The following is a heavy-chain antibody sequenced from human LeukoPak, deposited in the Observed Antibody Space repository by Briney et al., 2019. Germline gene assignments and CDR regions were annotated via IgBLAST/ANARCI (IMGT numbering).Heavy chain of an antibody. J-gene: IGHJ6*02. Sequence: GGSLRLSCAASGFAFSSYGMHWVRQAPGKGLEWVAVISYDGSNKYYADSVKGRFTISRDNSKNTLYLQMNSLRAEDTAVYYCAKGGTRDGWANYYYYGMDVWGQGTTVTVSS. D-gene: IGHD5-24*01. CDR2: ISYDGSNK. CDR1: GFAFSSYG. V-gene: IGHV3-30*18. CDR3: AKGGTRDGWANYYYYGMDV.